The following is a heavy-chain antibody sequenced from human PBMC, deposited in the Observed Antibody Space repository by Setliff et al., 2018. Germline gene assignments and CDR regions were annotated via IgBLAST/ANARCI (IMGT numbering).Heavy chain of an antibody. CDR1: GFTFSSYS. CDR3: ARGGDYCGGECYIPPPDSY. CDR2: TSSSSSYI. Sequence: GGSLRLSCAASGFTFSSYSMNWVRQAPGKGLEWVSSTSSSSSYIYYADSVKGRFTISRDNAKNSLYLQMNSLRPEDTAVYYCARGGDYCGGECYIPPPDSYWGQGTLVTVSS. D-gene: IGHD2-21*01. J-gene: IGHJ4*02. V-gene: IGHV3-21*01.